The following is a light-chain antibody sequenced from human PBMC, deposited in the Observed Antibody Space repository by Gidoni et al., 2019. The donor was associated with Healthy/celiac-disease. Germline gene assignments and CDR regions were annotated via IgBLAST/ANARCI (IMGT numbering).Light chain of an antibody. V-gene: IGKV1-5*03. J-gene: IGKJ5*01. CDR1: HSISCW. CDR2: KAS. CDR3: QQYNSPIT. Sequence: DILMTPSPSPLSASVGDRVTITCPASHSISCWLAWYQKKPEKATKLLIDKASRLERGVPTRFSGSGSGTEFTLTSSSLQPDDVATYYCQQYNSPITFGQXTRLEIK.